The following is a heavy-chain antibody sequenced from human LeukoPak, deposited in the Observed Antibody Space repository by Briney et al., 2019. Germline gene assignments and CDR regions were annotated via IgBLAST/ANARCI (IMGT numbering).Heavy chain of an antibody. J-gene: IGHJ4*02. V-gene: IGHV4-59*01. Sequence: PSETLSLTCTVSGGSISSYYWSWIRQPPGKGLEWIGYIYYSGSTKYNPSLKSRVTMSLDTSNNHFSLKLSSVTAADTAVYYCARGHNPHYYDSSGNPYYFDYWGQGTLLTVSS. D-gene: IGHD3-22*01. CDR2: IYYSGST. CDR3: ARGHNPHYYDSSGNPYYFDY. CDR1: GGSISSYY.